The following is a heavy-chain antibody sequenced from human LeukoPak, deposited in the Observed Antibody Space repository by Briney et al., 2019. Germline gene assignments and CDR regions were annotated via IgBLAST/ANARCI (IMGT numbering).Heavy chain of an antibody. CDR2: VIPMLGVA. J-gene: IGHJ4*02. CDR3: ARGRATGYFDY. CDR1: GGTFSSYE. V-gene: IGHV1-69*04. Sequence: ASVKVSCKASGGTFSSYEISWVRQAPGQGLEWMGRVIPMLGVASYAQRFQDRVTITADRSTGTAYMELNSLRSGDTAVYYCARGRATGYFDYWGQGTLVTVSS.